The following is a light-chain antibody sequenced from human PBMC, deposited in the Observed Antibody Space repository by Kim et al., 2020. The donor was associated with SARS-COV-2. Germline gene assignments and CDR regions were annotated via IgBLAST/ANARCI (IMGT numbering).Light chain of an antibody. CDR3: QQRRDWPAYT. CDR2: DVS. V-gene: IGKV3-11*01. Sequence: WSPGGRAPHSCRASQSVGNSLAWYQHRPGQAPRLLMYDVSNRAAGIPARFSGSGSGTDFTLTITSLDPEDFAVYYCQQRRDWPAYTFGQGTKVEI. J-gene: IGKJ2*01. CDR1: QSVGNS.